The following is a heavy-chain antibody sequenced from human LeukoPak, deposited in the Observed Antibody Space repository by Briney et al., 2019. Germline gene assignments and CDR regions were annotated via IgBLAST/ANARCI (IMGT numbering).Heavy chain of an antibody. CDR3: ARSAYSTYFDF. Sequence: QPSETLSLTCTVSGGSISSGDYYWSWIRQPPGKGLEWIGYIYYSGSTYYNPSLKSRVTISVDTSKNQFSLKLTSVTAADTAVYYCARSAYSTYFDFWGRGTLVTVSS. D-gene: IGHD2-15*01. CDR1: GGSISSGDYY. J-gene: IGHJ4*02. V-gene: IGHV4-30-4*02. CDR2: IYYSGST.